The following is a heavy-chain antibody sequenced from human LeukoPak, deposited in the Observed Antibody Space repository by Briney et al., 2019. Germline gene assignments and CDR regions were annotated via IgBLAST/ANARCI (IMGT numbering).Heavy chain of an antibody. V-gene: IGHV3-23*01. CDR3: VKDRVPDSGWSFDV. J-gene: IGHJ3*01. Sequence: GGSLRLSCTTSGFTFGTYSMSWVRQAPGQGLEWVASIFGSASKIYHADSVKGRFTVSRDNSKNTLYLQMNGLRVEDTALYYCVKDRVPDSGWSFDVWGRGTMVTVSA. D-gene: IGHD6-19*01. CDR2: IFGSASKI. CDR1: GFTFGTYS.